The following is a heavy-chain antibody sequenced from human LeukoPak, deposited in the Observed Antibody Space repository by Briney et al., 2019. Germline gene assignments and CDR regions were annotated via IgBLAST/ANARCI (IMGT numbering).Heavy chain of an antibody. D-gene: IGHD3-9*01. CDR2: IYYSGST. CDR1: GGSLSSGDYY. V-gene: IGHV4-30-4*01. J-gene: IGHJ4*02. Sequence: PSETLSLTCTVSGGSLSSGDYYWSWIRQPPGKGLEWIGYIYYSGSTYYNPSLKSRVTISVDTSKNQFSLKLSSVTAADTAVYYCSSLPYDIFTGYPSSFDYWGQGTLVTVSS. CDR3: SSLPYDIFTGYPSSFDY.